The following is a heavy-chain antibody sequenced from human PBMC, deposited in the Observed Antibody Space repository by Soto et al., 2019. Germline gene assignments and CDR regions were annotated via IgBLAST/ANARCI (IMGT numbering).Heavy chain of an antibody. CDR3: AKDRVSYFDY. V-gene: IGHV1-58*02. D-gene: IGHD3-10*01. J-gene: IGHJ4*02. CDR1: GFTFINSA. Sequence: SVKVSCKASGFTFINSAIQWVRQARGQRLEWMGWIVVGSGHINYAQKFQERLSITRDMSTSTAYMELSSLTLEDTAVYYCAKDRVSYFDYWGQGTLVTVSS. CDR2: IVVGSGHI.